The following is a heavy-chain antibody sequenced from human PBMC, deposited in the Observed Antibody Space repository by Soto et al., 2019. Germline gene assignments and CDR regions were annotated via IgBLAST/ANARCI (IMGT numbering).Heavy chain of an antibody. CDR2: INYSGSA. J-gene: IGHJ6*02. D-gene: IGHD5-12*01. Sequence: QVQLQESGPGLVKPSETLSLTCTVSGGSVSSGSYYWSWIRQPPGKGLEWIGYINYSGSANYNPSSKSPVTISLDTSKTQFSLKLSSVTAADTAVYYCARAPFSGYDVYYYYGLDVWGQGTTVTVSS. V-gene: IGHV4-61*01. CDR1: GGSVSSGSYY. CDR3: ARAPFSGYDVYYYYGLDV.